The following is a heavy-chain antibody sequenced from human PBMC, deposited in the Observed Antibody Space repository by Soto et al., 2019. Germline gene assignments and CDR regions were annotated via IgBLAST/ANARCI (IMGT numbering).Heavy chain of an antibody. D-gene: IGHD3-3*01. Sequence: PGGSLKISCKGSGYNIACYLIAWVRQMPGKGLELMGIIYPSDSDTRYRPSFQGQVTISADKSISSAYLQWSSLRASDTAMYYCARGGVSTRTFDYWGQGTPVTVSS. CDR1: GYNIACYL. J-gene: IGHJ4*02. CDR3: ARGGVSTRTFDY. V-gene: IGHV5-51*01. CDR2: IYPSDSDT.